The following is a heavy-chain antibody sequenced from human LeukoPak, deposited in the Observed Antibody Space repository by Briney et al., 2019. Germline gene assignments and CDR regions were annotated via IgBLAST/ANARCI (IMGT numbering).Heavy chain of an antibody. CDR3: ARDQGWPQGATIHY. J-gene: IGHJ4*02. CDR1: GGTFSSYA. D-gene: IGHD5-24*01. Sequence: GASVKVSCKASGGTFSSYAISWVRQAPGQGLEWMGGIIPIFGTANYAQKFQGRVTITADESTSTAYMELSSLRSEDTAVYYCARDQGWPQGATIHYWGQGTLVTVSS. V-gene: IGHV1-69*13. CDR2: IIPIFGTA.